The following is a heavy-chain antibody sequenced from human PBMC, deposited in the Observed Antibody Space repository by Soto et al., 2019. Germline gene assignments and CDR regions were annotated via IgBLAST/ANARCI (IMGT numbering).Heavy chain of an antibody. J-gene: IGHJ3*01. V-gene: IGHV2-26*01. Sequence: YGPTLMNPTETLTLTCTVSGLSLSNGKLGVSWIRQPPGKALEWLAHIFSNDDKSYRTSMKSRLTMSKDTSRSQVVLTKTNMDPVDTATYVGALRNYLGGFDGWGPGTTVTVAS. D-gene: IGHD2-15*01. CDR2: IFSNDDK. CDR3: ALRNYLGGFDG. CDR1: GLSLSNGKLG.